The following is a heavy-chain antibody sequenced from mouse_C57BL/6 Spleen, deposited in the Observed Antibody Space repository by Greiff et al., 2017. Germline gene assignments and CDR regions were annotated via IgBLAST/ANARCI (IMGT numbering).Heavy chain of an antibody. CDR1: GYTFTSYW. Sequence: QVQLQQPGAELVKPGASVKLSCKASGYTFTSYWMQWVKQRPGQGLEWIGEIDPSDSYTNYNQKFKGKATLTVDTSSSTAYMQLSSLTSEDSAVYYCERGYGNPAWFGDWGQGTLVTVSA. J-gene: IGHJ3*01. CDR3: ERGYGNPAWFGD. CDR2: IDPSDSYT. D-gene: IGHD2-1*01. V-gene: IGHV1-50*01.